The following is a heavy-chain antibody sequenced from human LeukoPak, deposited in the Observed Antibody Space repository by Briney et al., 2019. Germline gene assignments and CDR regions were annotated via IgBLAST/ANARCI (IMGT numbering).Heavy chain of an antibody. CDR3: ARVRRVGATFYYFDY. Sequence: ASVKVSCKASGYTFTSYGISWVRQAPGQGLEWMGWISAYNGNTNYAQKLQGRVTMTTDTSTSTAYMELRSLRSDDTAVYYCARVRRVGATFYYFDYWGQGTLVTVSS. J-gene: IGHJ4*02. CDR1: GYTFTSYG. CDR2: ISAYNGNT. V-gene: IGHV1-18*01. D-gene: IGHD1-26*01.